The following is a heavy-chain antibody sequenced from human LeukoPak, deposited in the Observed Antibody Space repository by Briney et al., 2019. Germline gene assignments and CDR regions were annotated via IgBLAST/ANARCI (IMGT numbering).Heavy chain of an antibody. V-gene: IGHV5-51*01. CDR3: ARQAVPVAKYFQY. CDR2: IYPGDSDT. J-gene: IGHJ1*01. Sequence: PGASLQISCKGSGYSFTSYWIGWVRQMPGKGLEWMGIIYPGDSDTRYSPSLQGQVTISADKSISTAYLQWSSLKASDTAMYYCARQAVPVAKYFQYWGQGTLVTVSS. D-gene: IGHD2-2*01. CDR1: GYSFTSYW.